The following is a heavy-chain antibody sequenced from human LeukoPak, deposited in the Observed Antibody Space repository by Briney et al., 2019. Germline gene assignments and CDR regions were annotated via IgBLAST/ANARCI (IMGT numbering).Heavy chain of an antibody. CDR3: AKDYGGWSNWFDP. CDR2: ISSSSSTI. Sequence: GGSLRLSCAASGFTFSNYNMNWVRQAPGKGLEWVSYISSSSSTIYYADSVKGRFTISRDNAKNSLYLQTDSLRAEDTAVYYCAKDYGGWSNWFDPWGQGTLVTVSS. V-gene: IGHV3-48*01. D-gene: IGHD6-19*01. CDR1: GFTFSNYN. J-gene: IGHJ5*02.